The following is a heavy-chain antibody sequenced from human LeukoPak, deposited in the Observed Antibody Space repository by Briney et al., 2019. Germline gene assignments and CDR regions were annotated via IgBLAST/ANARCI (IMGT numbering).Heavy chain of an antibody. CDR1: GFTFSSYG. CDR2: INDSGGNT. V-gene: IGHV3-23*01. J-gene: IGHJ4*02. Sequence: PGGSLRLSCAASGFTFSSYGMNWVRQAPGKGLEWVSVINDSGGNTFYADSVKGRFTISRDNSKNTLYLQMSSLRGEDTAVYCCARSLKWNLVGFDYWGQGTLVTVSS. D-gene: IGHD1-1*01. CDR3: ARSLKWNLVGFDY.